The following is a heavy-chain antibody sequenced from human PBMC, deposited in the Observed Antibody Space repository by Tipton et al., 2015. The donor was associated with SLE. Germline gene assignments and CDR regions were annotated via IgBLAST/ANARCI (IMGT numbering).Heavy chain of an antibody. D-gene: IGHD3-22*01. CDR3: ARYFYDSSGVCLFDL. J-gene: IGHJ4*02. Sequence: TLSLTCTVSSGSVSSGAYYWGWIRQHPGKGLEWLGYVFSSGTTYYNPSLQGRLSMSLDTSKNQLSLQLSSVTSADTAVYYCARYFYDSSGVCLFDLWGQGTLVSVSS. CDR1: SGSVSSGAYY. V-gene: IGHV4-31*03. CDR2: VFSSGTT.